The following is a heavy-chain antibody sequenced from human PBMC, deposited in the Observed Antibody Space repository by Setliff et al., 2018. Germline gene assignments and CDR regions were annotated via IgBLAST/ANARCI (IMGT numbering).Heavy chain of an antibody. Sequence: SVKVSCKASGGTLSGYAFSWVRQAPGQGLEWVGGITPIFETAHYAQKFQDRVTITADKSTSTVYMELNSLISEDTAVYLCARDCVTLGQLERRGGFRYYDMDVWGQGTTVTVSS. CDR3: ARDCVTLGQLERRGGFRYYDMDV. CDR2: ITPIFETA. D-gene: IGHD1-1*01. V-gene: IGHV1-69*06. CDR1: GGTLSGYA. J-gene: IGHJ6*02.